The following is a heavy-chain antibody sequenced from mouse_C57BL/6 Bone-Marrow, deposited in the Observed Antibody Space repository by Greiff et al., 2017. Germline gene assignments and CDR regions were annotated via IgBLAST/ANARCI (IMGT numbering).Heavy chain of an antibody. Sequence: QVQLQQPGAELVMPGASVKLSCKASGYTFTSYWMHWVKQRPGQGLEWIGEIDPSDSYTNYNQKFKGKSTLTVDKSSSTAYMQLSSLTSEDSAVYYCARSSIVTTSLDYWGQGTTLTVSS. D-gene: IGHD2-5*01. V-gene: IGHV1-69*01. CDR3: ARSSIVTTSLDY. J-gene: IGHJ2*01. CDR1: GYTFTSYW. CDR2: IDPSDSYT.